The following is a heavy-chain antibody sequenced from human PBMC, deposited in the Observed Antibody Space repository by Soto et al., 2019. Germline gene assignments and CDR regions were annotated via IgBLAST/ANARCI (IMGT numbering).Heavy chain of an antibody. D-gene: IGHD1-1*01. CDR2: MSPNSGAT. J-gene: IGHJ6*02. CDR3: ASGVDAGVDV. Sequence: QVQLVQSGAEVTKPGASVKVSCRASGYTFTTYDINWVRQATGQGLEWMGWMSPNSGATGYAQKFQGRVTMTRDTSISTAYMELSNLRSEDTASYYCASGVDAGVDVWGQGTTVTVSS. CDR1: GYTFTTYD. V-gene: IGHV1-8*01.